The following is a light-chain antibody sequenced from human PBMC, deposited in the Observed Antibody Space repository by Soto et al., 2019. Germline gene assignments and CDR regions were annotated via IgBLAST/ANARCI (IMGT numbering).Light chain of an antibody. CDR2: GAS. V-gene: IGKV3-20*01. CDR3: QQYGYSPRT. Sequence: EIGLKLSPGTLSLHQGERATLSGQPSQSVSSTYVAWYQHKPGQPPRLLIYGASSRATDIPDRFSGSGSGTDFTLTISRLEPADCAVYYCQQYGYSPRTFGQGTKVDI. J-gene: IGKJ1*01. CDR1: QSVSSTY.